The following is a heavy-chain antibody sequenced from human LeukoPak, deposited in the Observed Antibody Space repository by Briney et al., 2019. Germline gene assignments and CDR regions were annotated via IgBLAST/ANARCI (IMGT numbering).Heavy chain of an antibody. J-gene: IGHJ4*02. CDR2: IYWDDDK. CDR3: AHRAVDYDFWSGYPSYFDY. V-gene: IGHV2-5*02. CDR1: GFSLSTSGVD. Sequence: SGPTLVKPTQTLTLTCTFSGFSLSTSGVDVGWIRQPPGKALEWLALIYWDDDKRYSPSLKSRLTITKDTSKNQVVLTMTNMDPVDTATYYCAHRAVDYDFWSGYPSYFDYWGQGTLVTVTS. D-gene: IGHD3-3*01.